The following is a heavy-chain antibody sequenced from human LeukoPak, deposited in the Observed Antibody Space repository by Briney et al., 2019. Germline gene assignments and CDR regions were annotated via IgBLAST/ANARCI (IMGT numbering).Heavy chain of an antibody. CDR3: ASSDYVWGKPFYFDY. J-gene: IGHJ4*02. Sequence: PGGSLRLSCAASGLTFTRYSMSWVRQAPGKGLEWVSSISTSSGYIYYADSVMGRFTISRDNAKNSLYLQMNSLRPEDTAVYYCASSDYVWGKPFYFDYRGQGALVTVSS. CDR2: ISTSSGYI. D-gene: IGHD3-16*01. V-gene: IGHV3-21*01. CDR1: GLTFTRYS.